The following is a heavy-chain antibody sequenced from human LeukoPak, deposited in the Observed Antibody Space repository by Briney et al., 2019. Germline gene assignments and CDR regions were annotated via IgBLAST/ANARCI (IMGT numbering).Heavy chain of an antibody. CDR3: ARGKGYCSSTSCYRYYYYGMDV. Sequence: SETLSLTCAVYGGSFSGYYWSWIRQPPGKGLEWIGEINHSGSTNYNPSLKSRVTISVDTSKNQFSLKLSSVTAADTAVCYCARGKGYCSSTSCYRYYYYGMDVWGQGTTVTVSS. J-gene: IGHJ6*02. CDR2: INHSGST. D-gene: IGHD2-2*01. V-gene: IGHV4-34*01. CDR1: GGSFSGYY.